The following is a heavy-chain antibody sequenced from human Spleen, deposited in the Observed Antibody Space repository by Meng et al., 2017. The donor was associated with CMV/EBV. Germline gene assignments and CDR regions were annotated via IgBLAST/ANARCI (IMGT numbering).Heavy chain of an antibody. CDR1: GFTFSNYW. CDR2: IRYDGNNK. CDR3: AKGEYNSPSLLDY. V-gene: IGHV3-30*02. Sequence: GESLKISCAASGFTFSNYWMSWVRQAPGKGLEWVTFIRYDGNNKYYADSVKGRFTVSRDNSKNTLHLQMNRLRPEDTAVYYCAKGEYNSPSLLDYWGQGTLVTVSS. D-gene: IGHD6-6*01. J-gene: IGHJ4*02.